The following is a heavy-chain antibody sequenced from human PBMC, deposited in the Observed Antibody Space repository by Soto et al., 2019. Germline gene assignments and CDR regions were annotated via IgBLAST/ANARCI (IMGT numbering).Heavy chain of an antibody. D-gene: IGHD3-9*01. J-gene: IGHJ4*02. CDR1: GGSISSYY. V-gene: IGHV4-59*01. CDR2: IYYSGST. CDR3: AREYYDILTGGYYFDY. Sequence: SETLSLTCTGSGGSISSYYWSWIRQPPGKGLEWIGYIYYSGSTNYNPSLKSRVTISVDTSKNQFSLKLSSVTASDTAVYYCAREYYDILTGGYYFDYWGQGTLVTVSS.